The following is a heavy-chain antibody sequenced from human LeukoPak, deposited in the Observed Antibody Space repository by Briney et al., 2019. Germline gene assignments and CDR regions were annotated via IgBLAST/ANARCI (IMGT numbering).Heavy chain of an antibody. J-gene: IGHJ5*02. Sequence: SETLSLTCAVSGDSISSNNWWTWVRQPPGKGPEWIGEIYHSGSTNYNYNPSLKSRVTISVDKSKNQFSLRLSSVTAADTAVYYCARGTNFYGSGSNNWFDPWGQGTLVTVSS. D-gene: IGHD3-10*01. CDR2: IYHSGSTNY. V-gene: IGHV4-4*02. CDR3: ARGTNFYGSGSNNWFDP. CDR1: GDSISSNNW.